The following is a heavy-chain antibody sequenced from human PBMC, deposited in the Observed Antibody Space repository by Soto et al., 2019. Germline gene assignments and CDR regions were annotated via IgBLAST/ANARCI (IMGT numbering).Heavy chain of an antibody. CDR3: ARDTTSYNWNDEAFDI. CDR2: ISSSSSYI. V-gene: IGHV3-21*01. Sequence: GGSLRLSCAASGFTFSSYSMNWVRQAPGKGLEWVSSISSSSSYIYYADSVKGRFTISRDNAKNSLYLQMNSLRAEDKAVYYCARDTTSYNWNDEAFDIWGQGTMVTVSS. D-gene: IGHD1-1*01. J-gene: IGHJ3*02. CDR1: GFTFSSYS.